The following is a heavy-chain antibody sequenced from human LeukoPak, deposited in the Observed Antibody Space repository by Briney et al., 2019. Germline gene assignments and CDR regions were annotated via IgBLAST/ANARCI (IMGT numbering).Heavy chain of an antibody. V-gene: IGHV4-59*08. J-gene: IGHJ4*02. CDR3: ARWDDSAWGFGN. D-gene: IGHD6-19*01. Sequence: SETLSLTCTVSGGPISSYYWNWIRQSPGKGLEWVGYISHSGTTSYNSSLKSRVTISVDTSKNQLSLKLTSVTAADTAVYYCARWDDSAWGFGNWGPGTLVTVSS. CDR1: GGPISSYY. CDR2: ISHSGTT.